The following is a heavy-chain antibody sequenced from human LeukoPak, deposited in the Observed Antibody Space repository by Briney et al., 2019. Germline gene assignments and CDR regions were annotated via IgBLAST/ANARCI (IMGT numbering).Heavy chain of an antibody. CDR1: GFTFGTSW. V-gene: IGHV3-7*01. D-gene: IGHD3-10*01. Sequence: PGGSLRLSCAASGFTFGTSWMSWVRQAPGKGLEWVANIKQDGSEKYYVDSVKGRFPISRDNAKNSLYLQVNSLRAEDTALYYCTRSVVRVGVTYYYYGMDVWGQGTTVTVSS. CDR3: TRSVVRVGVTYYYYGMDV. CDR2: IKQDGSEK. J-gene: IGHJ6*02.